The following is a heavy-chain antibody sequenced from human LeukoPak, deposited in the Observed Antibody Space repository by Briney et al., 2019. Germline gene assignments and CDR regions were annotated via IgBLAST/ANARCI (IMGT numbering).Heavy chain of an antibody. CDR2: IYSGGST. CDR1: EFSVGSNY. CDR3: AKDRWGAVASFDY. D-gene: IGHD6-19*01. Sequence: GGSLRLSCAASEFSVGSNYMTWVRQAPGKGLEWVSLIYSGGSTYYADSVKGRFTISRDNSKNTLYLQMNSLRAEDTAVYYCAKDRWGAVASFDYWGQGTLVTVSS. J-gene: IGHJ4*02. V-gene: IGHV3-66*01.